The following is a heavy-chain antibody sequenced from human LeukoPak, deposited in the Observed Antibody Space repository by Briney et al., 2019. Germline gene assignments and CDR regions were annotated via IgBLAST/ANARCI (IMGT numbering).Heavy chain of an antibody. CDR2: ISYDGSNK. D-gene: IGHD6-19*01. CDR3: AKARVTAVAGTESYYYMDV. Sequence: GGSLRLSCAASGFTFSSYGMHWVRQAPGKGLEWVAVISYDGSNKYYADSVKGRFTISRDNSKNTLYLQMNSLRAEDTAVYYCAKARVTAVAGTESYYYMDVWGKGTTVTVSS. J-gene: IGHJ6*03. V-gene: IGHV3-30*18. CDR1: GFTFSSYG.